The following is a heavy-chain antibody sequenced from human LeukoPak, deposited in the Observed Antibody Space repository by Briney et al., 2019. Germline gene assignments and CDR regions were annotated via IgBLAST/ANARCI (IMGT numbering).Heavy chain of an antibody. CDR2: INPNSGGT. V-gene: IGHV1-2*04. CDR1: GYTFTGYY. Sequence: ASVKVSCKASGYTFTGYYMHWVRQAPGQGLEWMGWINPNSGGTNYAQKFQGWVTMTRDTSISTAYMELSRLGSDDTAVYYCARGSSGWYGRIYYFDYWGQGTLVTVSS. D-gene: IGHD6-19*01. J-gene: IGHJ4*02. CDR3: ARGSSGWYGRIYYFDY.